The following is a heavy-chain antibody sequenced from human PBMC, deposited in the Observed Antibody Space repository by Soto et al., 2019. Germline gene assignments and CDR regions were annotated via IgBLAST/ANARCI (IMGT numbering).Heavy chain of an antibody. Sequence: PSETLSLTCTVSGGSISSNYWSWIRQPPGKGLEWLGYVSHSGSTNYNPSLKSRVTISRDTSKNQLSLKLTSVTAADTAVYYCARDYLRALDYWGHGTLVTVSS. J-gene: IGHJ4*01. CDR3: ARDYLRALDY. V-gene: IGHV4-59*01. D-gene: IGHD2-21*01. CDR2: VSHSGST. CDR1: GGSISSNY.